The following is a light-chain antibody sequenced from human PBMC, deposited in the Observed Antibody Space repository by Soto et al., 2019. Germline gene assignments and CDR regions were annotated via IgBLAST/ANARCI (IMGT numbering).Light chain of an antibody. V-gene: IGKV1D-12*01. Sequence: IQLTQSLSTLPATESDRVTISKQASQGISRSLAWYQQKPGKAPKLLIYAASSLQSGVPARFSGSGFGTDFTLTISSLQPEDSAIYYCQQGDTCPITFGQGTLLE. J-gene: IGKJ5*01. CDR3: QQGDTCPIT. CDR2: AAS. CDR1: QGISRS.